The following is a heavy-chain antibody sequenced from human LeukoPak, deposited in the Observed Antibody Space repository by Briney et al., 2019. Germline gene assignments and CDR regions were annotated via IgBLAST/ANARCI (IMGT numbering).Heavy chain of an antibody. V-gene: IGHV3-53*01. D-gene: IGHD3-3*01. CDR2: IYSGGST. J-gene: IGHJ4*02. Sequence: GGSLRLSCAASGFTVSSKYMNWVRQAPGKGLEWVSVIYSGGSTYYADPVKGRFTISRDNSKSTLYLQMNSLRAEDTAVYYCARGSSLYYDFWSGYIYWGQGTPVTVSS. CDR1: GFTVSSKY. CDR3: ARGSSLYYDFWSGYIY.